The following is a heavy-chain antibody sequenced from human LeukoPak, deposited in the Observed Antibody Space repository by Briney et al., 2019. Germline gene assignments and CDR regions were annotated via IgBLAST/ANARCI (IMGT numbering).Heavy chain of an antibody. Sequence: GGSLRLSCAASGFTFSSYSMNWVRQAPGKGLEWVSSISSSSSYIYYADSVKGRFTISRDNAKNSLYLQMNSLRAEDTAVYYCARSRPPGRGYYYYGMDVWGQGTTVTVSS. CDR2: ISSSSSYI. J-gene: IGHJ6*02. CDR1: GFTFSSYS. V-gene: IGHV3-21*04. CDR3: ARSRPPGRGYYYYGMDV. D-gene: IGHD3-10*01.